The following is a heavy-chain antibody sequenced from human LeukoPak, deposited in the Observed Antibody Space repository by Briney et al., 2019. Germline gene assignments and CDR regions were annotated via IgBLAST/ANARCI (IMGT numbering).Heavy chain of an antibody. CDR2: IWYDGSNK. CDR1: GFTFSSYG. V-gene: IGHV3-33*01. Sequence: GGSLRLSCAASGFTFSSYGMHWVRQAPGKGLEWVAVIWYDGSNKYYADSVKGRFTISRDNSKNTLYLQMNSLKAEDTAVYYCARDEGIAVAGTYYYYGMDVWGQGTTVTVSS. CDR3: ARDEGIAVAGTYYYYGMDV. D-gene: IGHD6-19*01. J-gene: IGHJ6*02.